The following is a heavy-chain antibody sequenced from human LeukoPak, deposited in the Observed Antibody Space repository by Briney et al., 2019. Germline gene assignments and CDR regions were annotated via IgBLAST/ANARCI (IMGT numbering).Heavy chain of an antibody. V-gene: IGHV1-69*01. D-gene: IGHD3-9*01. J-gene: IGHJ3*02. CDR1: GGTFSSYA. CDR2: IIPIFGTA. Sequence: PVKVSCKASGGTFSSYAISWVRQAPGQGLEWMGGIIPIFGTANYAQKFQGRVTITADESTSTAYMELSSLRSEDTAVYYCARATIDILTGYYKIDAFDIWGQGTMVTVSS. CDR3: ARATIDILTGYYKIDAFDI.